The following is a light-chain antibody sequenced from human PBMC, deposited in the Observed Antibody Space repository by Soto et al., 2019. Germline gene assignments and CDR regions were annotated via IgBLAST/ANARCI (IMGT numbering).Light chain of an antibody. Sequence: DIQMTQSPSTLSASVGDRVTITCRASQSVTTWLAGYQQKPGKAPKLLIYKASNLESGLPSRFTGSGSGTEFTLTISSLQSDDFATFYCQQYSTYPITFGQGTRLEIK. CDR2: KAS. V-gene: IGKV1-5*03. CDR3: QQYSTYPIT. J-gene: IGKJ5*01. CDR1: QSVTTW.